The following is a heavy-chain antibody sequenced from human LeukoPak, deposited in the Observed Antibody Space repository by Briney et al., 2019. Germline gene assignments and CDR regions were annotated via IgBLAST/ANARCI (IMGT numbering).Heavy chain of an antibody. V-gene: IGHV1-18*01. CDR1: GYTFTSHG. CDR2: ISAYNGNT. J-gene: IGHJ4*02. Sequence: ASVKVSCKASGYTFTSHGISWVRQAPGQGLEWMGWISAYNGNTNYAQKAQGRVTMTTDTSTSTAYMELRSLRSDDTAVYYCTIHPGNCSGGSCYSHYWGQGTLVTVSS. CDR3: TIHPGNCSGGSCYSHY. D-gene: IGHD2-15*01.